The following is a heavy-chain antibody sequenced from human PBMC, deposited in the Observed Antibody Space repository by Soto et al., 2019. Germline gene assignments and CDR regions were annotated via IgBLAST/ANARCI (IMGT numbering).Heavy chain of an antibody. CDR2: ISGSGTNT. CDR1: GFTFSTYA. J-gene: IGHJ4*02. D-gene: IGHD3-3*01. Sequence: GGSLRLSCAASGFTFSTYAMSWVRQAPGKGLEWVSGISGSGTNTYHADFVKGRFTISRDNSKNTLSLQMNSLRAEDTAVYYCAKLGHFDFWSGYSYAVDHWGQGTPVTVSS. V-gene: IGHV3-23*01. CDR3: AKLGHFDFWSGYSYAVDH.